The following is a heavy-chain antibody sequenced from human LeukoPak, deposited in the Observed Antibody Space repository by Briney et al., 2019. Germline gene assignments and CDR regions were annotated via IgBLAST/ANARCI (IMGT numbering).Heavy chain of an antibody. J-gene: IGHJ4*02. CDR1: GITFSSYG. V-gene: IGHV3-30*02. CDR2: IRNDGSKT. Sequence: PGGSLRLSCAASGITFSSYGIHWVRQAPGKGPEWVAFIRNDGSKTYYADSVKGRFTISRDNSKNTPFLQMNSLRAEDTAVYYCALIGVATPRRNFDSWGQGTLVTVSS. D-gene: IGHD5-12*01. CDR3: ALIGVATPRRNFDS.